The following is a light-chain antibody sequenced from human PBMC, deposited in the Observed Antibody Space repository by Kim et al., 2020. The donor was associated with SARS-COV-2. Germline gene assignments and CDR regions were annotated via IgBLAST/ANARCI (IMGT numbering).Light chain of an antibody. V-gene: IGKV1-9*01. CDR2: AAS. CDR1: QGISSY. CDR3: QQLNSYPYT. J-gene: IGKJ2*01. Sequence: ASVGDRVTITCRASQGISSYLAWYQQKPRKAPKLLIYAASTLQSGVPSRFSGSGSGTDFTLTISSLQPEDFATYYCQQLNSYPYTFGQGTKLEI.